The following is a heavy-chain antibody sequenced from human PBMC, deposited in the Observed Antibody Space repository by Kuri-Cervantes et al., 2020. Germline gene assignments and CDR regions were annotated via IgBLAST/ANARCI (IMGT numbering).Heavy chain of an antibody. V-gene: IGHV4-38-2*01. D-gene: IGHD3-3*01. CDR1: GYSISSGDY. J-gene: IGHJ6*03. CDR2: IYHSGST. CDR3: ARGRGRGAWSGSLMDV. Sequence: ESLKISCAVSGYSISSGDYWGWIRQPPGKGLEWIGSIYHSGSTYYHPSLKSRVTISVDTSKNQFSLKLSSVTAADTAVYYCARGRGRGAWSGSLMDVWGKGTTVTVSS.